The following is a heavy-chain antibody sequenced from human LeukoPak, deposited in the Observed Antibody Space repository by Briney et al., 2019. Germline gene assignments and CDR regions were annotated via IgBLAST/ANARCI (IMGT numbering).Heavy chain of an antibody. Sequence: GASLKISCGGSGSIFTTYWIGWVRRLPGKGLEWMGAIYPGDSETTYSPSFQGQVTISVDKSIRTAYLQWSSLKASDSAIYYCAAASSSTSAGYFQDWGQGTLVTVSS. D-gene: IGHD2-2*01. CDR3: AAASSSTSAGYFQD. J-gene: IGHJ1*01. CDR2: IYPGDSET. V-gene: IGHV5-51*01. CDR1: GSIFTTYW.